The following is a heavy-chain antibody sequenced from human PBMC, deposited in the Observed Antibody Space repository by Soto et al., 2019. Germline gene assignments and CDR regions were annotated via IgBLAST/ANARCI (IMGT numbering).Heavy chain of an antibody. D-gene: IGHD1-26*01. CDR3: ARGKVVPNSGSYYHYYYYGMDV. CDR2: IIPIFGTA. J-gene: IGHJ6*02. CDR1: GGTFSSYA. Sequence: QVQLVQSGAEVKKPGSSVKVSCKASGGTFSSYAISWVRQAPGQGLEWMGGIIPIFGTANYAQKFQGRVTITADESTSTAYMELSSLRSEDTDVYYCARGKVVPNSGSYYHYYYYGMDVWGQGTTVTVSS. V-gene: IGHV1-69*01.